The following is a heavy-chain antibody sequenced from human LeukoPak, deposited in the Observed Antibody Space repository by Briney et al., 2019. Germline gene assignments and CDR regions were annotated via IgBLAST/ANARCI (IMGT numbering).Heavy chain of an antibody. CDR2: INAGNGNT. CDR3: ARDRSVGSGIFDY. Sequence: ASVKVSCKASGYTFTSYAMHWVRQAPGQRLEWMGWINAGNGNTKYSQKFQGRVTITRDTSASTAYMELSSPRSEDTAVYYCARDRSVGSGIFDYWGQGTLVTVSS. V-gene: IGHV1-3*01. J-gene: IGHJ4*02. D-gene: IGHD1-26*01. CDR1: GYTFTSYA.